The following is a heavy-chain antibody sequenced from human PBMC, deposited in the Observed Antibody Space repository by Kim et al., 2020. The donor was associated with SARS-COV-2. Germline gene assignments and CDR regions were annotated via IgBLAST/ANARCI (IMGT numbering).Heavy chain of an antibody. CDR3: ARDRGYSYLAAHARLRSHYGMDV. CDR2: ISSSSSYI. CDR1: GFTFSSYS. Sequence: GGSLRLSCAASGFTFSSYSMNWVRQAPGKGLEWVSSISSSSSYIYYADSVKGRFTISRDNAKNSLYLQMNSLRAEDTAVYYCARDRGYSYLAAHARLRSHYGMDVWCQGTTVTVSS. D-gene: IGHD5-18*01. J-gene: IGHJ6*02. V-gene: IGHV3-21*01.